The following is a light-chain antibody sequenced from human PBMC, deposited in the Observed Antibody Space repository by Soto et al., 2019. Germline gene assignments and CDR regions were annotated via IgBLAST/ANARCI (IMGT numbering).Light chain of an antibody. J-gene: IGKJ3*01. CDR3: QQRRNWPGT. CDR1: QSVGTY. V-gene: IGKV3-11*01. Sequence: EIVLTQSPATLSLSPGERAILSCRASQSVGTYLAWYQQKPGQAPRLLIYDASNRATGIPARFGGSGSGTDFTLTINSLDTEDFAVYYCQQRRNWPGTCGPGTKVDTK. CDR2: DAS.